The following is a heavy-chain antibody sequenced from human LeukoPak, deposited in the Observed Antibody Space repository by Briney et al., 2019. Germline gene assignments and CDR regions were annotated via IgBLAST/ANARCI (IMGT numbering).Heavy chain of an antibody. Sequence: GESLKISCKGSGYSFTSYWTGWVRQMPGKGVEWMGIIYPGDSDTRYSPSFQGQVTISSDKSISTAYLQWSSLKASDTAMYYCARAAVYYGSGRYDAFDIWGQGTMDTVSS. CDR2: IYPGDSDT. CDR1: GYSFTSYW. V-gene: IGHV5-51*02. J-gene: IGHJ3*02. CDR3: ARAAVYYGSGRYDAFDI. D-gene: IGHD3-10*01.